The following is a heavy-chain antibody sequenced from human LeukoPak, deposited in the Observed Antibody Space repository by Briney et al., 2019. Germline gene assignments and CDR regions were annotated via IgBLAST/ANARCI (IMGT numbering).Heavy chain of an antibody. V-gene: IGHV3-7*01. Sequence: QAGGSLRLSCEASGFTFSSFWMAWVRQAPGKGLEWVANINPDGSDTYYVDSVKGRFTISRDNAKKSTFLQMNSLRVEETALYYCVRWGVADDMQDWGQETMVSVSS. CDR3: VRWGVADDMQD. D-gene: IGHD3-10*01. J-gene: IGHJ4*02. CDR1: GFTFSSFW. CDR2: INPDGSDT.